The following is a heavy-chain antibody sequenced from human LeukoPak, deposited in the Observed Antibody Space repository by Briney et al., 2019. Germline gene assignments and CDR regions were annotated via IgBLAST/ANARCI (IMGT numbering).Heavy chain of an antibody. V-gene: IGHV3-7*03. Sequence: HPGGSLRLSCTASGFTFGDYAMSWFRQAPGKGLEWVANIKHDGGEKYYVDSVKGRFIISRDNAKNSLFLQMNSLRAEDTAVYYCARRAGAYSHPYDYWGQGTLVTVSS. D-gene: IGHD4/OR15-4a*01. CDR3: ARRAGAYSHPYDY. CDR1: GFTFGDYA. J-gene: IGHJ4*02. CDR2: IKHDGGEK.